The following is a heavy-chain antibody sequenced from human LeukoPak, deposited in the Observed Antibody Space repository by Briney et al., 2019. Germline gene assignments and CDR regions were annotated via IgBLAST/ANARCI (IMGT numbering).Heavy chain of an antibody. CDR3: ARVGGYAGYMDV. Sequence: WVRQAPGKGLEWIGSIYYSGSTYYNTSLKSRVTISVDTSKNQFSLRLSSVTAADTAVYYCARVGGYAGYMDVWGKGTTVTISS. J-gene: IGHJ6*03. CDR2: IYYSGST. D-gene: IGHD5-12*01. V-gene: IGHV4-39*07.